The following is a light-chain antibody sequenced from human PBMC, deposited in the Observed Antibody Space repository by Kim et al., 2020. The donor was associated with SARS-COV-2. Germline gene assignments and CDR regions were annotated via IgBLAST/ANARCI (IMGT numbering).Light chain of an antibody. CDR3: QQSHTTPLLT. CDR1: QSVNTW. CDR2: AAS. Sequence: DIQMTQSPSTLSASVGDRVTITCRASQSVNTWLAWYQQKSGKAPKLLIYAASTLQSGIPSRFSGSGSGTDFTLTISSLQPEDFATYYCQQSHTTPLLTFGGGTKLEI. J-gene: IGKJ4*01. V-gene: IGKV1-39*01.